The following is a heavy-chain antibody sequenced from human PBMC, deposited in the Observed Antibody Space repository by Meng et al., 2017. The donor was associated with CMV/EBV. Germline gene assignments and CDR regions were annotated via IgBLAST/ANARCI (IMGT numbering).Heavy chain of an antibody. V-gene: IGHV3-21*01. CDR2: ISSSSSYI. CDR3: ARAPPWDEFDY. D-gene: IGHD1-26*01. CDR1: GFTFSSYS. J-gene: IGHJ4*02. Sequence: GGSLRLSCAASGFTFSSYSMNWVRQAPGKGLEWVSSISSSSSYIYYADSVKGRFTISRDNAKNSLYPQMNSLRAEDTAVYYCARAPPWDEFDYWGQGTLVTVSS.